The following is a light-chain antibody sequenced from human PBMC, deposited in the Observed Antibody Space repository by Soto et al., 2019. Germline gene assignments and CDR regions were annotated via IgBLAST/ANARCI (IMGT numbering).Light chain of an antibody. CDR3: QRYNSHPLF. Sequence: DDQLTQSPSTLSASVGDRVTISCRASQDISDWLAWYQQKPGKAPKLLIYRVSRLQSGVPVRFSGSGSETEFTLTINSLQPEDFATYYCQRYNSHPLFFGPGTKVQSK. J-gene: IGKJ3*01. V-gene: IGKV1-5*03. CDR1: QDISDW. CDR2: RVS.